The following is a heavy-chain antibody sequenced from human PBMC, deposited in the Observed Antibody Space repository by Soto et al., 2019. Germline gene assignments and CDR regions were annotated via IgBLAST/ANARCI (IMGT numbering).Heavy chain of an antibody. CDR2: IYHSGST. Sequence: QVQLQESGPGLVKPSGTLSLTCAVSGGSISSSNWWSWVRQPPGKGLEWIGEIYHSGSTNYNPSLKSRVTISVDKSKNQFSLKLSSVTAADTVVYYCARRKVVVVAATPGNWFDPWGQGTLVTVSS. V-gene: IGHV4-4*02. D-gene: IGHD2-15*01. CDR1: GGSISSSNW. CDR3: ARRKVVVVAATPGNWFDP. J-gene: IGHJ5*02.